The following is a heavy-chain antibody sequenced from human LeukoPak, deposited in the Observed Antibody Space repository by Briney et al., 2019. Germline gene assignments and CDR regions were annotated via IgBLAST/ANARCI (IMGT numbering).Heavy chain of an antibody. CDR3: ARDYGAGYNWFDP. D-gene: IGHD1-26*01. V-gene: IGHV3-7*04. Sequence: GGSLRLSCAVSGFTFSSFWMSWVRQAPGKGLEWVANIKQDGSEQYYVDSVKGRFTISRDNAKNSLYLQMNGLRAEDTAVYYCARDYGAGYNWFDPWGQGTLVTVSS. J-gene: IGHJ5*02. CDR2: IKQDGSEQ. CDR1: GFTFSSFW.